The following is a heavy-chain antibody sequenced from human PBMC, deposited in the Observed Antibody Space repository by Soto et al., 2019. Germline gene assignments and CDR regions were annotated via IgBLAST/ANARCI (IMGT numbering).Heavy chain of an antibody. CDR2: IYYSGST. J-gene: IGHJ1*01. V-gene: IGHV4-39*01. D-gene: IGHD6-19*01. CDR1: GGSISSSSYY. CDR3: ARQFFEQWPETLEYFQH. Sequence: SETLSLTCTVSGGSISSSSYYWGWIRQPPGKGLEWIGSIYYSGSTYYNPSLKSRVTISVDTSKNQFSLKLSSVTAADTAVYYFARQFFEQWPETLEYFQHWGQGTLVTVSS.